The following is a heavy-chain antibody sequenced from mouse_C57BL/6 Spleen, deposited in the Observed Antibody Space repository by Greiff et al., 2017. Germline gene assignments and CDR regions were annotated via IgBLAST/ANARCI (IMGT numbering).Heavy chain of an antibody. CDR2: IDPSDSYT. Sequence: QVQLQQSGAELVMPGASVKLSCKASGYTFTSYWMHWVKQRPGQGLEWIGEIDPSDSYTNYNQKFKGKSTLTVDKSSSTAYMQLSSLTSEDSAVYYCASLYYDYSYAMDYWGQGTSVTVSS. CDR1: GYTFTSYW. D-gene: IGHD2-4*01. J-gene: IGHJ4*01. V-gene: IGHV1-69*01. CDR3: ASLYYDYSYAMDY.